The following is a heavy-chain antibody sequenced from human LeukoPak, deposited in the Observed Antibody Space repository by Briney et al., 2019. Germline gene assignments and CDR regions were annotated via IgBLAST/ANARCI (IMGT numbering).Heavy chain of an antibody. Sequence: PGGSLRLSCAASGFTFSSYSMNWVRQAPGKGLGWVSSISSSSSYIYYADSVKGRFTISRDNAKNSLYLQMNSLRAEDTAVYYCARDPYSGAYGDTYYYYMDVWGKGTTVTISS. V-gene: IGHV3-21*01. CDR1: GFTFSSYS. CDR2: ISSSSSYI. CDR3: ARDPYSGAYGDTYYYYMDV. D-gene: IGHD1-26*01. J-gene: IGHJ6*03.